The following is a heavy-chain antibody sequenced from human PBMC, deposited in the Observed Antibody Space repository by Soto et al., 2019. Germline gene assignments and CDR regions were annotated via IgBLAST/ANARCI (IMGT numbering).Heavy chain of an antibody. J-gene: IGHJ5*02. CDR2: INPNSGGT. D-gene: IGHD3-9*01. CDR3: ARGGYDILTGYHNWFDP. CDR1: GYTFTGYY. V-gene: IGHV1-2*02. Sequence: QVQLVQSGAEVKKPGASVKVSCKASGYTFTGYYMHWVRQAPGQGLEWMGWINPNSGGTNYAQKFQGRVTMTRDTSISTAYMELSRLRSDDTAVYYCARGGYDILTGYHNWFDPWGQGTLVTVSS.